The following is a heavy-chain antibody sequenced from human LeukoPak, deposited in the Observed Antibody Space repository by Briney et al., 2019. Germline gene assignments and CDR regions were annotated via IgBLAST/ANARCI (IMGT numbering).Heavy chain of an antibody. Sequence: GGSLRLSCAASGFTFDDYAMHWVRQAPGKGLEWVSGISWNSGSIGYADSVKGRFTISRDNAKNSLYLQKNSLRAEDTALYYCAKDSGRDSSGYWGQGTLVTVSS. J-gene: IGHJ4*02. CDR3: AKDSGRDSSGY. CDR1: GFTFDDYA. V-gene: IGHV3-9*01. CDR2: ISWNSGSI. D-gene: IGHD3-22*01.